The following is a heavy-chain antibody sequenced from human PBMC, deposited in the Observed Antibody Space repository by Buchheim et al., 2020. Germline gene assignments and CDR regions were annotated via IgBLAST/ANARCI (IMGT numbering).Heavy chain of an antibody. J-gene: IGHJ4*02. CDR2: ISHDGSKK. Sequence: VHLLESGGGVVQPGRSLRLSCAVSGFIFSRFGMNWVRQTPGKGLEWVAFISHDGSKKDYADSVKGRFTISRDNSKNTLSRQMGSLRADDTAMYYCAKNSVVNYGYYFDYWGQGIL. V-gene: IGHV3-30*18. CDR1: GFIFSRFG. CDR3: AKNSVVNYGYYFDY. D-gene: IGHD4-23*01.